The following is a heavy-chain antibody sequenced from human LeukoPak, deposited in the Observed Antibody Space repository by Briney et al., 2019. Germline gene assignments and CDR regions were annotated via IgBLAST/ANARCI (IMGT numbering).Heavy chain of an antibody. Sequence: GASVKVSCKASGDTFTSYYMHWARQAPGQGLEWMGIINPSGGSTSYAQKFQGRVTMTRDTSTSTVYMELSSLRSEDTAVYYCARDPKVAAAGTRYFDLWGRGTLVTVSS. CDR1: GDTFTSYY. CDR3: ARDPKVAAAGTRYFDL. CDR2: INPSGGST. V-gene: IGHV1-46*01. J-gene: IGHJ2*01. D-gene: IGHD6-13*01.